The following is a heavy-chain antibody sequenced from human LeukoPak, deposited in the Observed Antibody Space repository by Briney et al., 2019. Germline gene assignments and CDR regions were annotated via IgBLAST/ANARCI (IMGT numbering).Heavy chain of an antibody. J-gene: IGHJ6*02. Sequence: PGGSLRLSCAASGFTFSSYEMNWVRQAPGKGLEWVSYISSSGSTIYYADSVKGRFTISRDNAKNSLYLQMNSLRAEDTAVYYCARDLDGGNAISAYGMDVWGQGTTVTVSS. V-gene: IGHV3-48*03. CDR3: ARDLDGGNAISAYGMDV. D-gene: IGHD4-23*01. CDR2: ISSSGSTI. CDR1: GFTFSSYE.